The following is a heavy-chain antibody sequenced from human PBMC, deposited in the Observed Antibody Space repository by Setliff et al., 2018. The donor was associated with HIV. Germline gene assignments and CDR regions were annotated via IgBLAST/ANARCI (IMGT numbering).Heavy chain of an antibody. J-gene: IGHJ3*01. CDR2: VSGSGGSA. D-gene: IGHD5-12*01. V-gene: IGHV3-23*01. CDR1: GFTFSSYA. Sequence: GSLRLSCAASGFTFSSYAMSWVRQAPGKGLEWVSTVSGSGGSAYYADSVKGRFTISRDNSKNTLYLQMNSLRAEDSAVYYCVKSQWLRFDVFDVWGQGTMVTVSS. CDR3: VKSQWLRFDVFDV.